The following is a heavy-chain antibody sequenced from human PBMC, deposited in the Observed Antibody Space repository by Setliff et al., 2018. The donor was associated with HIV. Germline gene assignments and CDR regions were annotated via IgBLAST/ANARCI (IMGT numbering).Heavy chain of an antibody. CDR3: AKDQTGLIDY. D-gene: IGHD3-9*01. J-gene: IGHJ4*02. Sequence: GGSLRLSCAASGFTFSSYAMSWVRQAPGKGLEWVSAISNSGGSTYFADSVKGRFTISRDNSKNTLYLQMNSLRAEDTAVYYCAKDQTGLIDYWGQGTLVTVSS. V-gene: IGHV3-23*01. CDR1: GFTFSSYA. CDR2: ISNSGGST.